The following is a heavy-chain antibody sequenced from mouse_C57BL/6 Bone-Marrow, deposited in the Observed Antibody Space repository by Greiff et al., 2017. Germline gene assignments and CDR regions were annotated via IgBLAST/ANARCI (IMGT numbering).Heavy chain of an antibody. CDR3: ARRGRGFAY. Sequence: EVQLQQSGPELVKPGASVKISCKASGYSFTGYYMHWVKQSPEKSLEWIGEINPSTGGTTYNQKFKGKATLTVDKSSSTAYMQLKSLTSEDSAVYYCARRGRGFAYWGQGTLVTVSA. CDR1: GYSFTGYY. CDR2: INPSTGGT. J-gene: IGHJ3*01. V-gene: IGHV1-42*01.